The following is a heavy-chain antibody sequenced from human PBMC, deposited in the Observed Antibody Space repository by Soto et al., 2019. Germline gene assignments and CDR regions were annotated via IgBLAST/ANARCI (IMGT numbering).Heavy chain of an antibody. CDR1: GFTFSSYA. V-gene: IGHV3-23*01. CDR3: AKEIAVAGDEIYNAFDI. CDR2: ISVSGGST. J-gene: IGHJ3*02. Sequence: GGSLRLSCAASGFTFSSYAISWVRQAPGKGLEWVSAISVSGGSTYYADSVKGRFTISRDNSENTLYLQMNSLRAEDTAVYYCAKEIAVAGDEIYNAFDIWGQGTMVTVSS. D-gene: IGHD6-19*01.